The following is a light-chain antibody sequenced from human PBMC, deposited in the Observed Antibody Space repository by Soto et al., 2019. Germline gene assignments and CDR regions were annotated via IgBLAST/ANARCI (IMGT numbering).Light chain of an antibody. Sequence: QSALTQPASVSGSPGQSITISCTGTSSDVGGYNYVSWYQQHPGKAPKLMIYDVSNRPSGVSNRFSGSKSGNTASLTISGLEAEDVADYYCSSYTSSSPSVVFGGGTQLTVL. CDR1: SSDVGGYNY. J-gene: IGLJ2*01. V-gene: IGLV2-14*01. CDR2: DVS. CDR3: SSYTSSSPSVV.